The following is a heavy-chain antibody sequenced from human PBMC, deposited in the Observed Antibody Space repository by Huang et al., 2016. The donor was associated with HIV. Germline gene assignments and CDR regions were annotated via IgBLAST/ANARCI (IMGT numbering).Heavy chain of an antibody. CDR2: INAEGINT. Sequence: EVQLSESVGGLLQPGGSLRLSCAASGFTFSNYSLTCIRQGPGRRLEWLSSINAEGINTYYSDSVKGRFTISRDMSTNTLFLEMNSLRAEDTALYFCARDDVLDVWGQGAMVTVS. CDR1: GFTFSNYS. J-gene: IGHJ3*01. CDR3: ARDDVLDV. V-gene: IGHV3-23*01.